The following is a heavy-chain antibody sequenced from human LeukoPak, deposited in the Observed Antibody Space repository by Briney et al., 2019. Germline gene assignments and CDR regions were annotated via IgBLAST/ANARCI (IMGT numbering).Heavy chain of an antibody. V-gene: IGHV1-69*06. CDR3: ARVEEEYYDSSGYYAYFDY. Sequence: ASVKVSCKASGGTFSSYAISWVRQAPGQGLEWMGGIIPIFGTANYAQKFQGRVTITADKSTSTAYMELSSLRSEDTAVYYCARVEEEYYDSSGYYAYFDYWGQGTLVTVPS. D-gene: IGHD3-22*01. CDR1: GGTFSSYA. CDR2: IIPIFGTA. J-gene: IGHJ4*02.